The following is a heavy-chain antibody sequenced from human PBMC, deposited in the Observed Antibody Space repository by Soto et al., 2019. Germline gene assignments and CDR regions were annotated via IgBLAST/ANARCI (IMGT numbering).Heavy chain of an antibody. Sequence: PSETLSLTCTVSGGSISSGGYYWSWIRQHPGKGLEWIGYIYYSGSTYYNPSLKSRVTISVDTSKNQFSLKLSSVTAADTAVYYCARVPTPGYYGSGNSPPFDYWGQGTLVTVSS. D-gene: IGHD3-10*01. CDR1: GGSISSGGYY. J-gene: IGHJ4*02. CDR3: ARVPTPGYYGSGNSPPFDY. V-gene: IGHV4-31*03. CDR2: IYYSGST.